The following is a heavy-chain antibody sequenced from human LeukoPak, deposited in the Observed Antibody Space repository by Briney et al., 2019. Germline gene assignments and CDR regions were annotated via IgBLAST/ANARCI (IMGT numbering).Heavy chain of an antibody. CDR2: IYYSGST. Sequence: SETLSLTCSVSGGSIGSYYWSWIRQPPGKGLEWIGYIYYSGSTNYSPSLKSRVTISVDTSKNQFSLKVSSVTAADTAVYYCARGDCSGGSCYTGAHDYWGQGTLVTVSS. V-gene: IGHV4-59*01. CDR3: ARGDCSGGSCYTGAHDY. CDR1: GGSIGSYY. D-gene: IGHD2-15*01. J-gene: IGHJ4*02.